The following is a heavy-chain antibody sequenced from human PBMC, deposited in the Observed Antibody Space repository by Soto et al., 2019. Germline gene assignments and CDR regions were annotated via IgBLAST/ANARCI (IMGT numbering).Heavy chain of an antibody. D-gene: IGHD6-25*01. J-gene: IGHJ5*02. CDR1: GGSIISDY. V-gene: IGHV4-59*01. Sequence: SATLPLTCTVSGGSIISDYWSWIRQPSGKGLEWIGYIYYSGSTNYTPSLKSRVTISVDTSKNQFSLKLSSVTAADTAVYYCARPHGGSSGWDNWFDPWGQGTLVTVS. CDR2: IYYSGST. CDR3: ARPHGGSSGWDNWFDP.